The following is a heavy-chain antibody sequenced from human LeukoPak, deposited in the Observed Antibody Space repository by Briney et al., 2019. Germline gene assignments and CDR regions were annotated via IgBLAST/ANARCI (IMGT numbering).Heavy chain of an antibody. CDR1: GVSFSGYY. D-gene: IGHD3-22*01. CDR3: ARGITMIVVVPAPFDY. Sequence: SETLSLTCAVYGVSFSGYYWSWVRQPPGKGLEWIGEINHSRSTNYNPSLKRRVTISVDTSKNQFSLKLSSVTAADTAVYYCARGITMIVVVPAPFDYWGQGTLVTVSS. CDR2: INHSRST. J-gene: IGHJ4*02. V-gene: IGHV4-34*01.